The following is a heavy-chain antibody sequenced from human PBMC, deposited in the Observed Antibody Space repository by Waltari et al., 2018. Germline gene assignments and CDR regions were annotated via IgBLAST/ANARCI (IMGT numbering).Heavy chain of an antibody. CDR3: AKDAFGNTYLDY. J-gene: IGHJ4*02. Sequence: QVQLVESGGGVVQPGKSMRLSCVASGFSLSNYGMHWVRQTPGRGLDWVGLTWLDGSVEYYADSVRGRFTVSRDNSKNILYLDMDSLRVDDTATYYCAKDAFGNTYLDYWGQGTLVTVSS. V-gene: IGHV3-33*03. D-gene: IGHD3-10*01. CDR2: TWLDGSVE. CDR1: GFSLSNYG.